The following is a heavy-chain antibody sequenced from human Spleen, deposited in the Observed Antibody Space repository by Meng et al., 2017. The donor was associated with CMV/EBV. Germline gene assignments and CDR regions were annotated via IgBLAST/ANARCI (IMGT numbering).Heavy chain of an antibody. D-gene: IGHD5-24*01. V-gene: IGHV4-4*07. Sequence: QVPHQESGPGLVKPSETLSLTCTVSGGSISSYYWSWIRQPAGKGLEWIGRIYTSGSTNYNPSLKSRVTMSVDTSKNQFSLKLSSVTAADTAVYYCARLNVEMATRSSWFDPWGQGTLVTVSS. CDR2: IYTSGST. CDR1: GGSISSYY. J-gene: IGHJ5*02. CDR3: ARLNVEMATRSSWFDP.